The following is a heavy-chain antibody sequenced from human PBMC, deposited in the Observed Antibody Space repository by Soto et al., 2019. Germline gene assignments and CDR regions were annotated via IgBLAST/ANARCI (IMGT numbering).Heavy chain of an antibody. CDR1: GGTFRSYA. D-gene: IGHD3-10*01. CDR3: ASLRFPDY. Sequence: SVKVSCKAFGGTFRSYAISWVRQAPGQGLEWMGGIIPIFGTANYAQKFQGRVTITADESTSTAYMELSSLRSEDKAVYYCASLRFPDYWRQGTLDTVSS. J-gene: IGHJ4*02. CDR2: IIPIFGTA. V-gene: IGHV1-69*13.